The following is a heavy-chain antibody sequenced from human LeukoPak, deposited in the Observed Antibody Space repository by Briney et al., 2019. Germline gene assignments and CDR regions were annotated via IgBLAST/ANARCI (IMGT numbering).Heavy chain of an antibody. Sequence: SETLSLTCTVSGGSISSYYWSWIRQPPGKGLEWIGYIYYSGSTNYNPSLKSRVTISVDTSKNQFSLKLSSLTAADTAVYYCARALREYGSGSYFDYYYMDVWGKGTTVTVSS. J-gene: IGHJ6*03. D-gene: IGHD3-10*01. V-gene: IGHV4-59*12. CDR3: ARALREYGSGSYFDYYYMDV. CDR2: IYYSGST. CDR1: GGSISSYY.